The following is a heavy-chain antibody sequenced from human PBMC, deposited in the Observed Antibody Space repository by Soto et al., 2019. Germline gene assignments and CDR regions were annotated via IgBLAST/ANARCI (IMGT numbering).Heavy chain of an antibody. D-gene: IGHD6-19*01. CDR1: GFTFSSYS. J-gene: IGHJ6*02. CDR3: ASGSGFPYGGIDV. CDR2: ISSSSSYI. Sequence: EVQLVESGGGLVKPGGSLRLSCAASGFTFSSYSMNWVRQAPGKGLEWVSYISSSSSYIYYADSVKGRFTISRDNAKNSRDLQMNSLRAEDPAVYYCASGSGFPYGGIDVWGPGTTVTVSS. V-gene: IGHV3-21*01.